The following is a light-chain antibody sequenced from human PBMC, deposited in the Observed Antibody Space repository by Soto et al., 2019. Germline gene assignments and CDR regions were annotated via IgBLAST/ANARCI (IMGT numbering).Light chain of an antibody. J-gene: IGKJ3*01. CDR1: QSVSSK. CDR2: GAS. V-gene: IGKV3-15*01. CDR3: QQYNNWPRT. Sequence: EIVMTQSPATLSVSPGERATLSCRASQSVSSKLGWYQQKPGQAPRLLIYGASIRATGIPARFSGSGSGTEFTLTISSLQSEDFAVYYFQQYNNWPRTVGPGTKVDI.